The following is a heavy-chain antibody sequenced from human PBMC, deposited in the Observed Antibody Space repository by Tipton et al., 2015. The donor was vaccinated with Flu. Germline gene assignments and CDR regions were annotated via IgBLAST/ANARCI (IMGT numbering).Heavy chain of an antibody. V-gene: IGHV5-51*01. CDR2: IYAGDSDT. D-gene: IGHD3-9*01. CDR1: GYSFSNYW. Sequence: QLVQSGAEVKKPGESLRISCKGSGYSFSNYWIGWVRQMPGKGLEWMGTIYAGDSDTRYSPSFQGHVTISADKSINPAYLQWRSLQASDTAIYYCARAGRYLDWLSNDSFDVWGQGTMVTVSP. CDR3: ARAGRYLDWLSNDSFDV. J-gene: IGHJ3*01.